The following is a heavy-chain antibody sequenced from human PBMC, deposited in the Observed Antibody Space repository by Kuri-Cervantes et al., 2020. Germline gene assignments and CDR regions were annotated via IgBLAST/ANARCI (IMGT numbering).Heavy chain of an antibody. CDR1: GFTFSSYA. CDR3: ARRGEYSSLNYYYYGMDV. J-gene: IGHJ6*02. D-gene: IGHD6-6*01. CDR2: IPYDGSNK. V-gene: IGHV3-30-3*01. Sequence: GESLKISCAASGFTFSSYAMHWVRQAPGKGLEWVAVIPYDGSNKYYADSVKGRFTISRDNSKNTLYLQMNSLRAEDTAVYYCARRGEYSSLNYYYYGMDVWGQGTTVTVSS.